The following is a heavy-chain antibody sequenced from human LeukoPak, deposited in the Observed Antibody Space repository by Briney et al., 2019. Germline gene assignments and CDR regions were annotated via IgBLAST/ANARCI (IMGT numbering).Heavy chain of an antibody. Sequence: PGGSLRLSCAASGFTFSDHYMHWVRQAPGKGLEWAAVISHDGSERYYGDPVKGRFTISRDNSKNTLYLQMNSMRGEDTAVYYCAKGVYGSRSTSFADFWGQGTLVTVSS. D-gene: IGHD3-10*01. CDR1: GFTFSDHY. V-gene: IGHV3-30*18. J-gene: IGHJ4*02. CDR2: ISHDGSER. CDR3: AKGVYGSRSTSFADF.